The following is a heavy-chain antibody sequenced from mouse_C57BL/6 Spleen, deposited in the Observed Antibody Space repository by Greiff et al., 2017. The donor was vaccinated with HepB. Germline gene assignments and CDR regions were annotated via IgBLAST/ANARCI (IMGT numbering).Heavy chain of an antibody. CDR3: ARKGAYYSNPFDY. J-gene: IGHJ2*01. V-gene: IGHV1-52*01. CDR2: IDPSDSET. Sequence: QVQLQQSGAELVRPGSSVKLSCKASGYTFTSYWMHWVKQRPIQGLEWIGNIDPSDSETHYNQKFKDKATLTVDKSSSTAYMQLSSLTSEDSAVYYCARKGAYYSNPFDYWGQGTTLTVSS. CDR1: GYTFTSYW. D-gene: IGHD2-5*01.